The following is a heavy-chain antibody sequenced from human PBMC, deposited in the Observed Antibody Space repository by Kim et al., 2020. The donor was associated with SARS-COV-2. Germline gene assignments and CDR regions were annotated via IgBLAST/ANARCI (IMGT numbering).Heavy chain of an antibody. CDR1: GFTFSSYG. Sequence: GGSLRLSCAASGFTFSSYGMHWVRQAPGKGLEWVAVISYDGSNKYYADSVKGRFTISRDNSKNTLYLQMNSLRAEDTAVYYCAKDFWCLTMVRGAGCYFDYWGQGTLVTVSS. D-gene: IGHD3-10*01. CDR2: ISYDGSNK. CDR3: AKDFWCLTMVRGAGCYFDY. V-gene: IGHV3-30*18. J-gene: IGHJ4*02.